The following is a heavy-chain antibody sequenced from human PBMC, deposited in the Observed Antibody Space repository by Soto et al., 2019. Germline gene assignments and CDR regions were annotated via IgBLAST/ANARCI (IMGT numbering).Heavy chain of an antibody. CDR3: ARIQLDTIMALDY. D-gene: IGHD1-1*01. J-gene: IGHJ4*02. Sequence: QVQLVESGGGVVQPGGSLRLSCAASGFTFDAYGFHWVRQAPGKGLEWVAVVWSNGNLKYYADSVKGRFTISRDSSKSALNLQMNSRRADDTAVYYCARIQLDTIMALDYWGQGTLVTVSS. CDR1: GFTFDAYG. V-gene: IGHV3-33*01. CDR2: VWSNGNLK.